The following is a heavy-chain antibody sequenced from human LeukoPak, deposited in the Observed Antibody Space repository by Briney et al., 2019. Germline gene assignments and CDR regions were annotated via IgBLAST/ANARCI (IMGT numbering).Heavy chain of an antibody. CDR2: INPNSGGT. CDR3: ARSGGNSGRHHTPYYYYYMDV. CDR1: GYTFTSYG. Sequence: GASVKVSCKASGYTFTSYGISWVRQAPGQGLEWMGWINPNSGGTNYAQKFQGRVTMTRDTSTSTAYMELSRLRSDDTAVYYCARSGGNSGRHHTPYYYYYMDVWGKGTTVTVSS. V-gene: IGHV1-2*02. D-gene: IGHD1-26*01. J-gene: IGHJ6*03.